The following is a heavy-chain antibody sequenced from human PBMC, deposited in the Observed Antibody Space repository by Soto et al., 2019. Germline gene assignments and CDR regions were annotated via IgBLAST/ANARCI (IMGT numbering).Heavy chain of an antibody. D-gene: IGHD1-1*01. CDR1: GYTFTNYY. V-gene: IGHV1-46*04. CDR2: INPSARSA. CDR3: ARDNSAASGVLDH. Sequence: GASVKVSCKASGYTFTNYYLHWVRQAPGQGLEWVGMINPSARSASYAQKLRGRLTMDRDTSTTTVYMELSRLTFEDTAVYLCARDNSAASGVLDHWGQGTLVTVSS. J-gene: IGHJ4*02.